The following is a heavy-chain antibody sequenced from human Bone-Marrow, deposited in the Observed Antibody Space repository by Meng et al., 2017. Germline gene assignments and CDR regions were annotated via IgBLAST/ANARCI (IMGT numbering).Heavy chain of an antibody. CDR1: GVSIGSGGYS. CDR3: ARARTTNQSKYRNAYNWFDP. CDR2: IYHSGST. V-gene: IGHV4-30-2*01. J-gene: IGHJ5*02. D-gene: IGHD2/OR15-2a*01. Sequence: QLQLQESGSGLVKPSQTLSLTRAVSGVSIGSGGYSWSWIRQPPGKGLEWIGYIYHSGSTHYNPSLKSRVIMSVDTSKNQFSLKLYSVTAADTAVYYCARARTTNQSKYRNAYNWFDPWGQGTLVTVSS.